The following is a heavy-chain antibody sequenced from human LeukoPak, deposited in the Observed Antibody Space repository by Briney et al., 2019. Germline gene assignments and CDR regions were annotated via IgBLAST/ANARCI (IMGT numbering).Heavy chain of an antibody. Sequence: GGSLRLSCAASGFTFSSYSMNWVRQAPGKGLEWVSAISGSGDSTYYADSVKGRFTISRDNSKNTLYLQMNSLRGEDTAIYYCAKGPLNDYGDYRWFDPWGQGTLVTVSS. V-gene: IGHV3-23*01. CDR3: AKGPLNDYGDYRWFDP. D-gene: IGHD4-17*01. CDR2: ISGSGDST. J-gene: IGHJ5*02. CDR1: GFTFSSYS.